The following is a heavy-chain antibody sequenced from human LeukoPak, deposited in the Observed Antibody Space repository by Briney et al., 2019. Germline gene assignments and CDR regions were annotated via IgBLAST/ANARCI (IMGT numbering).Heavy chain of an antibody. D-gene: IGHD3-3*01. CDR1: GYTFTGYY. CDR2: INPNSGGT. V-gene: IGHV1-2*02. Sequence: ASVKVSCKASGYTFTGYYMHWVRQAPGQGLEWMGWINPNSGGTNYAQKFQGRVTMTRDTSIRTAYMELSRLRSDDTAVYYCARSYDFWSGFNWFGPWGQGTPVTVSS. CDR3: ARSYDFWSGFNWFGP. J-gene: IGHJ5*02.